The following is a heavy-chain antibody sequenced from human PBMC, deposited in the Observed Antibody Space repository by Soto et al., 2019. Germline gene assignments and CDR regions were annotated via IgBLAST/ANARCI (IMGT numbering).Heavy chain of an antibody. CDR2: ISAYNGNT. J-gene: IGHJ3*02. CDR1: GYTFTSYG. D-gene: IGHD2-8*01. CDR3: ARAGIVLMVYAMLGAFDI. V-gene: IGHV1-18*01. Sequence: ASVKVSCKASGYTFTSYGISWVRQAPGQGLEWMGWISAYNGNTNYAQKLQGRVTMTTDTSTSTAYMELRSLRSDDTAVYYCARAGIVLMVYAMLGAFDIWGQGTMVTVS.